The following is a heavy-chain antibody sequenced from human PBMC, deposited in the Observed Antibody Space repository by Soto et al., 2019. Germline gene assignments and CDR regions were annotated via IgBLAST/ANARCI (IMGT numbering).Heavy chain of an antibody. J-gene: IGHJ4*02. Sequence: SETLSLTCTVSGGSISSSSYYWGWIRQPPGKGLEWIGSIYYSGSTYYNPSLKSRVTISVDTSKNQFSLKLSSVTAADTAVYYCARKSLWSGYYSYYFDYWGQGTLVTVSS. CDR1: GGSISSSSYY. V-gene: IGHV4-39*01. D-gene: IGHD3-3*01. CDR3: ARKSLWSGYYSYYFDY. CDR2: IYYSGST.